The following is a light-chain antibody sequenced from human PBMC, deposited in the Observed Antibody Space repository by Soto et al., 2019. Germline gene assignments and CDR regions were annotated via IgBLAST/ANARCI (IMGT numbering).Light chain of an antibody. CDR1: QTISTY. J-gene: IGKJ1*01. CDR2: GAS. Sequence: DLQMTQSHSPLSASVGERVTITFRASQTISTYVNWYQKKPGKAPKLLIYGASSLQSGVPSRFSGSGSGTDFTLTISSLQPEDLGTYYCKQRFSTHRQVGQGTKGDIK. V-gene: IGKV1-39*01. CDR3: KQRFSTHRQ.